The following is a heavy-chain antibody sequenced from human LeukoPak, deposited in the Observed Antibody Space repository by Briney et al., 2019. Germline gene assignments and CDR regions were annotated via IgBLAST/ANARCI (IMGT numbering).Heavy chain of an antibody. Sequence: GGSLRLSCAASGFTFRSSGMHWVRQAPGKGLEWVAFIRFDGSDEYYRDSVKGRFTISRDNSKNTLYLQMNSLRTEDTAVYYCANRPPKITAAGTSHDFHYWGQGTLVTVSS. D-gene: IGHD6-13*01. CDR2: IRFDGSDE. CDR3: ANRPPKITAAGTSHDFHY. CDR1: GFTFRSSG. V-gene: IGHV3-30*02. J-gene: IGHJ4*02.